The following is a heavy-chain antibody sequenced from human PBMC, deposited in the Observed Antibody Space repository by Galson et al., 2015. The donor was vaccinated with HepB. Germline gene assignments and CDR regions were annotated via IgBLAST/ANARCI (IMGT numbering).Heavy chain of an antibody. V-gene: IGHV5-51*03. CDR1: GYSFPSSW. D-gene: IGHD3-16*02. CDR2: IYPDDSDT. CDR3: ARTNGDNYDYLWGSYRYHWYFDL. Sequence: QSGAEVKKPGESLKISCKGSGYSFPSSWIAWVRQMPGKGLEWMGIIYPDDSDTIYSPSFQGQVTISADKSISTAFLQWSSLKASDTAMYYCARTNGDNYDYLWGSYRYHWYFDLWGRGTLVTVSS. J-gene: IGHJ2*01.